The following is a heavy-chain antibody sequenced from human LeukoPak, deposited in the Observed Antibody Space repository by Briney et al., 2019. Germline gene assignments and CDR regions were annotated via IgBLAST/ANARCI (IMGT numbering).Heavy chain of an antibody. J-gene: IGHJ4*02. Sequence: PGGSLRLSCAASGFTFSSYGMYWVRQAPGKGLEWVADIWYDGSNKHYADSVKGRFTISRDNSKNTLYLQMNSLRVEDTAVYYCAKGPPADDAVDQGNFDYWGQGTLVTVSS. V-gene: IGHV3-33*06. CDR3: AKGPPADDAVDQGNFDY. D-gene: IGHD6-19*01. CDR2: IWYDGSNK. CDR1: GFTFSSYG.